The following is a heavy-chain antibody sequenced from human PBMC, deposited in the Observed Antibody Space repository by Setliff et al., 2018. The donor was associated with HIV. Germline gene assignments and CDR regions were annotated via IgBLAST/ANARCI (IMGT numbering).Heavy chain of an antibody. CDR1: GGSLSGYH. CDR2: INHSGST. V-gene: IGHV4-34*01. J-gene: IGHJ4*02. CDR3: AAPRGMSTILVY. Sequence: PSETLSLTCAVYGGSLSGYHWSWIRQSPGKGLEWIGEINHSGSTNSNPSLKSRVIISIDTSKKQFSLKLTSVTAADTATYYCAAPRGMSTILVYWGQGSQVTVSS. D-gene: IGHD3-9*01.